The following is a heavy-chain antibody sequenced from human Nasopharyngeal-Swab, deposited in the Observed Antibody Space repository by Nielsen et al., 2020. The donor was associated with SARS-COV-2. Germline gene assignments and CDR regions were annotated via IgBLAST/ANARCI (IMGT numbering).Heavy chain of an antibody. CDR3: AKDLGVGYYDSSGYYSDAFDI. D-gene: IGHD3-22*01. Sequence: VRQAPGKGLEWVAVISYDGSNKYYADSVEGRFTISRDNSKNTLYLQMNSLRAEDTTVYYCAKDLGVGYYDSSGYYSDAFDIWGQGTMVTVSS. CDR2: ISYDGSNK. J-gene: IGHJ3*02. V-gene: IGHV3-30*18.